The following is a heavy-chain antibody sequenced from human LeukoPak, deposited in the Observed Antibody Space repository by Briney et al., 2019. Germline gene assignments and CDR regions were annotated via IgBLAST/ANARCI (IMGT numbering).Heavy chain of an antibody. CDR1: GFTFSNAW. CDR3: AREGKNAYVWGSSRQASYFDY. CDR2: IKQDGSEK. D-gene: IGHD3-16*02. Sequence: GGSLRLSCAASGFTFSNAWMSWVRQAPGKGLEWVANIKQDGSEKYYVDSVKGRFTISRDNAKTSLYLQMNSLRAEDTAVYYCAREGKNAYVWGSSRQASYFDYWGQGTLVTVSP. V-gene: IGHV3-7*01. J-gene: IGHJ4*02.